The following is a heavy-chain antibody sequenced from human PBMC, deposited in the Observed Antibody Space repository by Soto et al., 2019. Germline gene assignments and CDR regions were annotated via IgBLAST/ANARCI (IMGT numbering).Heavy chain of an antibody. J-gene: IGHJ4*02. CDR2: IYWDDGK. D-gene: IGHD3-3*01. V-gene: IGHV2-5*02. Sequence: QITLKESGPTLVKPTQTLTLTCTFSGFSLTTSGVGVGWIRQPPGKALEWLAVIYWDDGKRYNPSLENRLSVTKDTSKNPVVLTMTTTDPGDSGTYYCARRLQGRDFSPGFNYWGQGALVTVSS. CDR1: GFSLTTSGVG. CDR3: ARRLQGRDFSPGFNY.